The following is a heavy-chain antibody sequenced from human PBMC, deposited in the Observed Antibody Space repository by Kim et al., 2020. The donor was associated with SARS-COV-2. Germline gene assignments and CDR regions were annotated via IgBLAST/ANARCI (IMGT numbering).Heavy chain of an antibody. D-gene: IGHD2-2*01. CDR1: GGSISSSSYY. Sequence: SETLSLTCTVSGGSISSSSYYWGWIRQPPGKGLEWIGSIYYSGSTYYNPSLKSRVTISVDTSKNQFSLKLSSVTAADTAVYYCARRVVVVPAAIHYYYYG. CDR3: ARRVVVVPAAIHYYYYG. V-gene: IGHV4-39*01. J-gene: IGHJ6*01. CDR2: IYYSGST.